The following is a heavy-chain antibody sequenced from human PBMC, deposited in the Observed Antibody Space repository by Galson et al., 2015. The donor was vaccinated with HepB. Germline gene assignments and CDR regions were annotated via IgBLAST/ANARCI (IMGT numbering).Heavy chain of an antibody. V-gene: IGHV3-30*18. CDR2: ISYDGSNK. J-gene: IGHJ3*02. D-gene: IGHD5-18*01. Sequence: SLRLSCAASGFTFSSYGMHWVRQAPGKGLEWVAVISYDGSNKYYADSVKGRFTISRDNSKNTLYLQMNSLRAEDTAVYYCAKDLEYSYGYYSAFGIWGQGTMVTVSS. CDR1: GFTFSSYG. CDR3: AKDLEYSYGYYSAFGI.